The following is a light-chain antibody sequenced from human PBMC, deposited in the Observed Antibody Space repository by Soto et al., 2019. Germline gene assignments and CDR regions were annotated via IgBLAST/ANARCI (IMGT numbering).Light chain of an antibody. V-gene: IGLV2-14*01. Sequence: QSALTQPASVSGSPGQSITICCTGTSSDVGGYNYVSWYQQHPGKAPKLIIYEVSNRPSGVSNHFSGSKSGNTASLTISGLQAEDAADYYCSSYTSSSTWVFGGGTKLTVL. CDR2: EVS. J-gene: IGLJ3*02. CDR3: SSYTSSSTWV. CDR1: SSDVGGYNY.